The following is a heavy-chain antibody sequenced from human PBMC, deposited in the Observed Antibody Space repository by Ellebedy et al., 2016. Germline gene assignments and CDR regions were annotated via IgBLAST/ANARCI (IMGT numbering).Heavy chain of an antibody. CDR3: ARDLSHYGSGSHL. CDR2: ISAYSGKT. CDR1: GYTFSSYG. Sequence: ASVKVSCKASGYTFSSYGLSWVRQAPGHGLEWMGWISAYSGKTDYAQNFKGRVTMSTDTSTNTAYMDLRSLTSDDTAVYYCARDLSHYGSGSHLWGQGTLVTVSS. D-gene: IGHD3-10*01. V-gene: IGHV1-18*04. J-gene: IGHJ4*02.